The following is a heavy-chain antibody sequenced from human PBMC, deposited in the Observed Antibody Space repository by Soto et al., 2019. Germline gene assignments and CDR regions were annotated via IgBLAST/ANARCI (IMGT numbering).Heavy chain of an antibody. CDR2: IIPILGIA. J-gene: IGHJ4*02. Sequence: QVQLVQSGAEVKKPGSSVKVSCKASGGTFSSYTISWVRQAPGQGLEWMGRIIPILGIANYAQKFQGRVTITADKSTSTAYMELSSLRSEDTAVYYCAREDGSGSYSIDYLGQGTLVTVSS. CDR3: AREDGSGSYSIDY. D-gene: IGHD3-10*01. CDR1: GGTFSSYT. V-gene: IGHV1-69*08.